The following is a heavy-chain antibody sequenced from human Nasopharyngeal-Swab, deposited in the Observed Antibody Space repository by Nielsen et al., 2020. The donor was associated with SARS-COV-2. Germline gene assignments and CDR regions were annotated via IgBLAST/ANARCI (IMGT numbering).Heavy chain of an antibody. Sequence: GESLKISCAASGFTFSSYAMHWVRQAPGKGLEWVAVISYDGSNKYYADSVKGRFTISRDNSKNTLYLQMNSLRAEDTAVYYCARDYSSGFDAFGIWGQGTMVTVSS. CDR2: ISYDGSNK. J-gene: IGHJ3*02. CDR1: GFTFSSYA. D-gene: IGHD6-19*01. V-gene: IGHV3-30-3*01. CDR3: ARDYSSGFDAFGI.